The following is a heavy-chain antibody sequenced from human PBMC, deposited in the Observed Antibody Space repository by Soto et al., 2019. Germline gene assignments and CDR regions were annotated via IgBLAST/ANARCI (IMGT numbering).Heavy chain of an antibody. CDR3: PKADSSGYLGTFDY. CDR2: ISGSGGST. V-gene: IGHV3-23*04. Sequence: VQLVESGGGLVKPGGSLRLSCAASGFTFSDYYMSWIRQAPGKGLEWVSAISGSGGSTYYADSVKGRFTISRDNSKNTLYLQMNSLRAEDTAVYYCPKADSSGYLGTFDYWGQGTLVTVSS. D-gene: IGHD3-22*01. J-gene: IGHJ4*02. CDR1: GFTFSDYY.